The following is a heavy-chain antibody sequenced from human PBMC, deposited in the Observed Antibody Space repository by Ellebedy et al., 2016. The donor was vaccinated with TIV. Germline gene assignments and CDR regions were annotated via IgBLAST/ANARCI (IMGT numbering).Heavy chain of an antibody. CDR1: SASISSGGYY. D-gene: IGHD6-19*01. CDR2: VFHSEST. V-gene: IGHV4-31*03. Sequence: SETLSLTXTVSSASISSGGYYWSWIRQHPGKGLEWIGYVFHSESTHYNPSLRSRVTISVDTSNNQFSLKPSAVTAADTAVYYCARARAVAGTFTLDYWGQGTLVTVSS. J-gene: IGHJ4*02. CDR3: ARARAVAGTFTLDY.